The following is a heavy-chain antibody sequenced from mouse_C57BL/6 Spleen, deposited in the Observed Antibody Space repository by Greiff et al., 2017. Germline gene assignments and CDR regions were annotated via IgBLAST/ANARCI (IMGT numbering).Heavy chain of an antibody. CDR2: IYPGSGST. Sequence: QVQLQQPGAELVKPGASVKMSCKASGYTFTSYWITWVKQRPGQGLEWIGGIYPGSGSTNYNEKFKSKATLTVVTSSSTAYMQRSSLSYEDAAVYYCARSLLHQFAYWGQGTLVTVSA. CDR3: ARSLLHQFAY. D-gene: IGHD6-5*01. J-gene: IGHJ3*01. V-gene: IGHV1-55*01. CDR1: GYTFTSYW.